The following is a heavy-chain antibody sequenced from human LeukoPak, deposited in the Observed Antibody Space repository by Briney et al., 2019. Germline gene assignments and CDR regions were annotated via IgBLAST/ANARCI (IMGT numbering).Heavy chain of an antibody. CDR1: GGSISSYY. Sequence: PSETLSLTCTASGGSISSYYWSWIRQPPGKGLEWIGYIYYSGSTNYNPSLKSRVTISVDTSKNQFSLKLSSVTAADTAVYYCARGATDFTYSSSWYYYYGMDVWGQGTTVTVSS. CDR3: ARGATDFTYSSSWYYYYGMDV. D-gene: IGHD6-13*01. J-gene: IGHJ6*02. CDR2: IYYSGST. V-gene: IGHV4-59*01.